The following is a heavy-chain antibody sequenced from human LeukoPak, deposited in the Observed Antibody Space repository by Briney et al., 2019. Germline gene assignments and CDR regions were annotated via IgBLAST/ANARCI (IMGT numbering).Heavy chain of an antibody. CDR3: AREGIQLWLPKAFDY. V-gene: IGHV4-39*07. CDR1: GGSISSSSYY. J-gene: IGHJ4*02. Sequence: PSETLSLTCTVSGGSISSSSYYWGWIRQPPGKGLEWIGSIYYSGSTYYNPSLKSRVTISVDTSKNQFSLRLSSVTAADTAVYYCAREGIQLWLPKAFDYWGQGTLVTVSS. CDR2: IYYSGST. D-gene: IGHD5-18*01.